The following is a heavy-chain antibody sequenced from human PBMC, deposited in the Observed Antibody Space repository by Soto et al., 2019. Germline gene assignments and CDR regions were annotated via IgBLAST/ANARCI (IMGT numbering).Heavy chain of an antibody. D-gene: IGHD1-26*01. CDR1: GGTFISYA. Sequence: PGGSLRLSCAASGGTFISYAMSWVRQAPGKGLEWVSAISGSGGSTYYADSVKGRFTISRDNSKNTLYLQMNSLRAEDTAVYYCAKDESYRAFFDYWGQGTLVTVSS. V-gene: IGHV3-23*01. CDR3: AKDESYRAFFDY. CDR2: ISGSGGST. J-gene: IGHJ4*02.